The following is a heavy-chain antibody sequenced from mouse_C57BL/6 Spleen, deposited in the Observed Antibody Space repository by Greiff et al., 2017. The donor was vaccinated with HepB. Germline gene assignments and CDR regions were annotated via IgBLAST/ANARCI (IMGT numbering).Heavy chain of an antibody. CDR1: GYSFTDYN. CDR2: INPNYGTT. J-gene: IGHJ2*01. D-gene: IGHD1-1*01. Sequence: EVQLQESGPELVKPGASVKISCKASGYSFTDYNMNWVKQSNGKSLEWIGVINPNYGTTSYNQKFKGKATLTVDQSSSTAYMQLNSLTSEDSAVYYCARGFITTVVAHFDYWGQGTTLTVSS. V-gene: IGHV1-39*01. CDR3: ARGFITTVVAHFDY.